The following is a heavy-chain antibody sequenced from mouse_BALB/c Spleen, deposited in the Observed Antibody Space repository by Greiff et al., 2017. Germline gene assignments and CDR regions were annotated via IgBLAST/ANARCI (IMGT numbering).Heavy chain of an antibody. D-gene: IGHD2-14*01. Sequence: QVQLQQSGAELARPGASVKLSCKASGYTFTDYYINWVKQRTGQGLEWIGEIYPGSGNTYYNEKFKGKATLTADKSSSTAYMQLSSLTSEDSAVYFCARTLGNFDYWGQGTTLTVSS. J-gene: IGHJ2*01. V-gene: IGHV1-77*01. CDR3: ARTLGNFDY. CDR2: IYPGSGNT. CDR1: GYTFTDYY.